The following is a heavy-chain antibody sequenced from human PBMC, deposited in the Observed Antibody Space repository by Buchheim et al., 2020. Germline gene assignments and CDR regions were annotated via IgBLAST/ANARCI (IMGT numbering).Heavy chain of an antibody. CDR1: GFTFSSYS. D-gene: IGHD6-19*01. V-gene: IGHV3-21*01. J-gene: IGHJ4*02. CDR3: ARDLMQYSSGWSFDY. Sequence: EVQLVESGGGLVKPGGSLRLSCAASGFTFSSYSMNWVRQAPGKGLEWVSSISSSSSYMYYADSVKGRFTISRDNAKNSLYLQMNSLRAEDTAVYYCARDLMQYSSGWSFDYWGQGTL. CDR2: ISSSSSYM.